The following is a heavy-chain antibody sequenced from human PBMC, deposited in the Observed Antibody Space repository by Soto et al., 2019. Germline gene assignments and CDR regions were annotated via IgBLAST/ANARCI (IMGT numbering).Heavy chain of an antibody. CDR3: ARGLYSSGWSGMDV. J-gene: IGHJ6*02. D-gene: IGHD6-19*01. V-gene: IGHV1-69*01. Sequence: XKFQGRVTITADESTSTAYMELSSLRSEDTAVYYCARGLYSSGWSGMDVWGQGTTVTVSS.